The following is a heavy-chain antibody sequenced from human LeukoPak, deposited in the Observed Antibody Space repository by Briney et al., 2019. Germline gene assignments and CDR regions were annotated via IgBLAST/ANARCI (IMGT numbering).Heavy chain of an antibody. D-gene: IGHD3-22*01. CDR1: GFTFSSHA. CDR2: ISGSGGST. J-gene: IGHJ4*02. V-gene: IGHV3-23*01. CDR3: AKTQDDSSGYYPKLYFDF. Sequence: GGSLRLSCAASGFTFSSHAMSWVRQAPGKGLEWASVISGSGGSTYYADSVKGRFTISRDKSKNTLYLQMNSLRAEDTAIYYCAKTQDDSSGYYPKLYFDFWGQGTLVTVSS.